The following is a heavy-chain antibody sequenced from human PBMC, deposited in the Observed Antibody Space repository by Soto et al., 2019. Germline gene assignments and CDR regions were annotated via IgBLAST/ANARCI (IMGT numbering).Heavy chain of an antibody. Sequence: SETLSLTCNVSAGYISTGNYYWSWIRQSPGKGLEWIGHIYYSGTTYYNPSLKSRITISVDASKNQFSLNLSSVTAADTAIYYCVSRRQQVALVEYWVQGTLVTV. CDR1: AGYISTGNYY. V-gene: IGHV4-30-4*01. CDR2: IYYSGTT. CDR3: VSRRQQVALVEY. J-gene: IGHJ4*02. D-gene: IGHD5-12*01.